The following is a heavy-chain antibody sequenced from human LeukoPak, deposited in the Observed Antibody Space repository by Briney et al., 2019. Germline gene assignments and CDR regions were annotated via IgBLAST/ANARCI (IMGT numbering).Heavy chain of an antibody. CDR1: GFTFSSYS. J-gene: IGHJ4*02. V-gene: IGHV3-21*04. CDR3: AKVDYYGSGPKDY. D-gene: IGHD3-10*01. CDR2: ISSSSSYI. Sequence: GGSLRLSCAASGFTFSSYSMNWVRQAPGKGLEWVSSISSSSSYIYYADSVKGRFTISRDNAKNSLYLQMNSLRAEDTAVYYCAKVDYYGSGPKDYWGQGTLVTVSS.